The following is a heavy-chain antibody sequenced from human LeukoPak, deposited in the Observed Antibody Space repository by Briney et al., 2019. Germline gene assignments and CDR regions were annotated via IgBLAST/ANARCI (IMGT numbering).Heavy chain of an antibody. CDR2: INHSGST. J-gene: IGHJ4*02. CDR1: GGSFSGYY. CDR3: ARGLQPDYGDPAFDY. V-gene: IGHV4-34*01. D-gene: IGHD4-17*01. Sequence: SETLSLTCAVYGGSFSGYYWSWIRQPPGKGLEWIGEINHSGSTNYNPSLKSRVTISVDTSKNQFSLKLSSVTAADTAVYYCARGLQPDYGDPAFDYWGQGTLVTVSS.